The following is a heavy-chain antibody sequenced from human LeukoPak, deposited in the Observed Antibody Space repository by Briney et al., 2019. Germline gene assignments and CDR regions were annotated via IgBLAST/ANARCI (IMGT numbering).Heavy chain of an antibody. J-gene: IGHJ4*02. V-gene: IGHV3-74*01. CDR3: AREHGSSFDY. Sequence: PGGSLRLSCAASGFTFSSYLMTWVRQAPGKGLVWVSRINSDGGTTSYADSVEGRFTISRDNAKNTLYLQMNSLRAEDTAVYYCAREHGSSFDYWGQGTLVPVSS. CDR2: INSDGGTT. D-gene: IGHD6-13*01. CDR1: GFTFSSYL.